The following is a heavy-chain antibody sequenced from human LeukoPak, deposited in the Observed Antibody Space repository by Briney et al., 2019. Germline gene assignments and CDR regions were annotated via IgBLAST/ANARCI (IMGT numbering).Heavy chain of an antibody. V-gene: IGHV3-21*01. Sequence: GGSLRLSCAASGFTFSSYSMNWVRQAPGKGLEWVSSISSSSSYIYYADSVKGRFTISRDNSKNTLYLQMNGLRAEDTAVYYCARVSRIADSYGMDVWGQGTTVTVSS. J-gene: IGHJ6*02. CDR3: ARVSRIADSYGMDV. CDR2: ISSSSSYI. CDR1: GFTFSSYS. D-gene: IGHD6-13*01.